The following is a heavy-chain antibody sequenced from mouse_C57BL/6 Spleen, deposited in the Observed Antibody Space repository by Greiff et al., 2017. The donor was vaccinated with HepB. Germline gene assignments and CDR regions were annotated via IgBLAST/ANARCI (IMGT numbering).Heavy chain of an antibody. CDR2: ISSGGSYT. CDR1: GFTFSSYG. D-gene: IGHD5-1*01. CDR3: ARQGSNSFDY. Sequence: DVMLVESGGDLVKPGGSLKLSCAASGFTFSSYGMSWVRQTPDKRLEWVATISSGGSYTYYPDSVKGRFTISRDNAKNTLYLQMSSLKSEDTAMYYCARQGSNSFDYWGQGTTLTVSS. V-gene: IGHV5-6*02. J-gene: IGHJ2*01.